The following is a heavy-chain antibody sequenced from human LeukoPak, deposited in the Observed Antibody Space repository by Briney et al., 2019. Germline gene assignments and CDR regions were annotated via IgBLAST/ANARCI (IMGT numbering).Heavy chain of an antibody. CDR2: ISYRGNS. CDR1: GGSISSSACY. J-gene: IGHJ4*02. Sequence: SETLSLTCTVSGGSISSSACYWGWIRQPPGKGLEWIGGISYRGNSYYNASLKSRVNISVDTARNQFSLKLSSVTAADTAVYYCARRTTMVRGEYFDFWGQGTLVTVSS. V-gene: IGHV4-39*01. D-gene: IGHD3-10*01. CDR3: ARRTTMVRGEYFDF.